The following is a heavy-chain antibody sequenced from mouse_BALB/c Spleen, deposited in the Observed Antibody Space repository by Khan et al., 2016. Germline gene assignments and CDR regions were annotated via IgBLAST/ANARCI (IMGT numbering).Heavy chain of an antibody. CDR1: GYSITSEYA. Sequence: EVQLQESGPGLVKPSQSLSLTCTVTGYSITSEYAWNWIRQFPGNKLEWMGYISYSGSTSYNPYLKSRISITRDTSKNQFFLQLNSVTTEDSATYYCARSLLLRRDYCDYWGQGTTLTVSS. D-gene: IGHD1-1*01. J-gene: IGHJ2*01. CDR2: ISYSGST. V-gene: IGHV3-2*02. CDR3: ARSLLLRRDYCDY.